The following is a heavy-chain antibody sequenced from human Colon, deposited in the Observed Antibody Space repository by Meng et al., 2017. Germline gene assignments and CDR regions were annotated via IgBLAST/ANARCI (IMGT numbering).Heavy chain of an antibody. CDR1: GGSSSLGGFY. CDR2: IYYSGTT. V-gene: IGHV4-31*03. J-gene: IGHJ4*02. CDR3: AEGWTRYR. D-gene: IGHD1-26*01. Sequence: SETLSLTCTVSGGSSSLGGFYWNWIRQFPGKGLEWIGYIYYSGTTSYNPSLKSRATFSVDSSKRQFSLKLSSVTAADTAVYFCAEGWTRYRWGQGKLVTVSS.